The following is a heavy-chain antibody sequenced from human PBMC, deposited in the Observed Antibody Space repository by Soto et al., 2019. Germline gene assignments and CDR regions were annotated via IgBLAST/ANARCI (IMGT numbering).Heavy chain of an antibody. D-gene: IGHD6-13*01. V-gene: IGHV3-30-3*01. CDR2: ISYDGSNK. CDR1: GFTFSSYA. J-gene: IGHJ4*02. CDR3: ARGLEDIAAAGPIDY. Sequence: QVQLVESGGGVVQPGRSLRLSCAASGFTFSSYAMHWVRQAPGKGLEWVAVISYDGSNKYYADSVKGRFTISRDNSKNTLYLQMNSLRAEDTAVYYCARGLEDIAAAGPIDYWGQGTLVTVSS.